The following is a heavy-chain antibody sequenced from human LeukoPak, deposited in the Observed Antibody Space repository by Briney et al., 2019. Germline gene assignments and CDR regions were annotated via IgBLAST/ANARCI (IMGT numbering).Heavy chain of an antibody. V-gene: IGHV3-74*01. CDR2: IKSDGSST. D-gene: IGHD3-22*01. Sequence: GGSLRLSCAASGFTFSSYWMHWVRQAPGKGLVWVSRIKSDGSSTSYADSVKGRFTISRDNAKNTLYLQMNSLRAEDTAVYYCAMGDSGYYGYWGQGTLVTVSS. J-gene: IGHJ4*02. CDR1: GFTFSSYW. CDR3: AMGDSGYYGY.